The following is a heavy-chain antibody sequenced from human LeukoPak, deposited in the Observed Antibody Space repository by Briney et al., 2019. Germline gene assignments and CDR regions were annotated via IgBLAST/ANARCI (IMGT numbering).Heavy chain of an antibody. CDR1: GFTFSDYY. CDR2: ISGSGSTI. D-gene: IGHD3-10*01. J-gene: IGHJ5*02. Sequence: GGSLRLSCAASGFTFSDYYMSWIRQAPGKGLEWVSYISGSGSTIYYADSVKGRFTISRDNAKDSLYLQMNSLRAEDTAVYYCARDRMTYYGSGSYFDPWGQGTLVTVSS. V-gene: IGHV3-11*01. CDR3: ARDRMTYYGSGSYFDP.